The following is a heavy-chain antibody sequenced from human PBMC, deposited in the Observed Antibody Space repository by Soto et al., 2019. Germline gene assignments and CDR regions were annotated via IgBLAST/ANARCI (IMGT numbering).Heavy chain of an antibody. J-gene: IGHJ6*02. Sequence: SETLSLTCTVSGGSISSSSYYWGWIRQPPGKGLEWIRSIYYSGSTYYNPSLKSRVTISVDTSKNQFSLKLSSVTAADTALYYCARQGVSGDALDYYGMDVWGQGTTVTV. V-gene: IGHV4-39*01. CDR3: ARQGVSGDALDYYGMDV. CDR1: GGSISSSSYY. D-gene: IGHD2-21*02. CDR2: IYYSGST.